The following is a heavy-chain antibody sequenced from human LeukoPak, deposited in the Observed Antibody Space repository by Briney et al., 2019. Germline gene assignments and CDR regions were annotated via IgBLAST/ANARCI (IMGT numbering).Heavy chain of an antibody. J-gene: IGHJ5*02. CDR3: AKAHTVTTLYWFDP. Sequence: GGSLILSCAASGFTFSSYGMHWVRQAPGKGLEWVAVISYDGSNKYYADSVKGRFTISRDNSKNTLYLQMNSLRGADTAVYYCAKAHTVTTLYWFDPWGQGTLVTVSS. CDR2: ISYDGSNK. V-gene: IGHV3-30*18. CDR1: GFTFSSYG. D-gene: IGHD4-17*01.